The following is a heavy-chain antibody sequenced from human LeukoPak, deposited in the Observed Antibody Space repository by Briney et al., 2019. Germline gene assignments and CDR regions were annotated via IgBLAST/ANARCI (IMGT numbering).Heavy chain of an antibody. CDR3: APNGGSGWYKGVDY. D-gene: IGHD6-19*01. Sequence: AGGSLRLSCAASGFTFSSYAMSWVRQAPGKGLEWVSAISGSGGSTYYADSVKGRFTISRDNSKNTLYLQMNSLRAEDTAVYYCAPNGGSGWYKGVDYWGQGTLVTVSS. V-gene: IGHV3-23*01. J-gene: IGHJ4*02. CDR1: GFTFSSYA. CDR2: ISGSGGST.